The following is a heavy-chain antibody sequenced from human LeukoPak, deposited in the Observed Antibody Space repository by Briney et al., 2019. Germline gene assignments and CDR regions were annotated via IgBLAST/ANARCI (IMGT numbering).Heavy chain of an antibody. D-gene: IGHD3-22*01. CDR3: ARAGDIVVVSYAPDACDI. V-gene: IGHV4-34*01. CDR1: GGSFSGYY. Sequence: SETLSLTCAVYGGSFSGYYWSWIRQPPGKGLEWIGEINHSGSTNYNPSLKSRVTISVDTSKNQFSLKLSSVTAADTAVYYCARAGDIVVVSYAPDACDIWGQGTTVTVSS. CDR2: INHSGST. J-gene: IGHJ3*02.